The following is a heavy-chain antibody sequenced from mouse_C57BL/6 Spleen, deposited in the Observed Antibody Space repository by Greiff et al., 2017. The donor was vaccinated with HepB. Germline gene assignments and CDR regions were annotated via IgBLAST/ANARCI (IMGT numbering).Heavy chain of an antibody. CDR2: IDPSDSET. CDR1: GYTFTSYW. D-gene: IGHD1-1*01. V-gene: IGHV1-52*01. CDR3: ARESYYYGSSYKYFDV. Sequence: QVQLKQSGAELVRPGSSVKLSCKASGYTFTSYWMHWVKQRPIQGLEWIGNIDPSDSETHYNQKFKDKATLTVDKSSSTAYMQLSSLTSEDSAVYYCARESYYYGSSYKYFDVWGTGTTVTVSS. J-gene: IGHJ1*03.